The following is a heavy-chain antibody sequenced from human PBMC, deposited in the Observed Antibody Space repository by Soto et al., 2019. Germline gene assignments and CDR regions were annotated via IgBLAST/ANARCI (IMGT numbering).Heavy chain of an antibody. CDR2: IIPIFGTA. J-gene: IGHJ2*01. V-gene: IGHV1-69*13. CDR3: ARNYYYDSSGSISYPFYWYFDL. CDR1: GGTFSSYA. Sequence: GASVKVSCKASGGTFSSYAISWVRQAPGQGLEWMGGIIPIFGTANYAQKFQGRVTITADESTSTAYMELSSLRSEDTAVYYCARNYYYDSSGSISYPFYWYFDLWGRGTLVPVSS. D-gene: IGHD3-22*01.